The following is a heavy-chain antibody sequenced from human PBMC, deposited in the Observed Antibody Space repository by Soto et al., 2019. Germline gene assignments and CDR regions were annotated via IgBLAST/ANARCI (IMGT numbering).Heavy chain of an antibody. V-gene: IGHV1-18*01. Sequence: QVQLVQSGAEVKKPGASVKVSCKASGYTFTSYAISWVRQAPGQGLEWMGWISAYNGNTYYAQKLQGRVTMTTETSTSTAYMELRSLRSDDTAVYYCATTLKSGYSYGYYYYYGMDVWGQGTTVTVSS. D-gene: IGHD5-18*01. CDR3: ATTLKSGYSYGYYYYYGMDV. CDR2: ISAYNGNT. CDR1: GYTFTSYA. J-gene: IGHJ6*02.